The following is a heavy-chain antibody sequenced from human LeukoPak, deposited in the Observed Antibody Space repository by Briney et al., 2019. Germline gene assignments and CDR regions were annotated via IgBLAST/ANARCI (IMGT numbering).Heavy chain of an antibody. J-gene: IGHJ5*02. D-gene: IGHD3-10*01. CDR1: GFTFSGSA. Sequence: GGSLRLSCAASGFTFSGSAMHWVRQASGKGLEWVGRIRSKANSYATAYAASVKGRFTISRDDSKNTAYLQMNSLKTEDTAVYYCARPSGRRNTVRTWSYTWGQGTLVTVSS. V-gene: IGHV3-73*01. CDR3: ARPSGRRNTVRTWSYT. CDR2: IRSKANSYAT.